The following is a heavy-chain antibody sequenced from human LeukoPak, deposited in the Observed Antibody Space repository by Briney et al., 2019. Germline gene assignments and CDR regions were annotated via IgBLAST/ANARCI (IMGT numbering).Heavy chain of an antibody. Sequence: ASVKVSCKASGYTFTGYYMHWVRQAPGQGPEWMGWVNPNSGGTKYAQKFQGRVTMTRDTSISTAYMELSSLRSDDTAVYYCATGSGDNYDSSGYGRPFDYWGQGTPVTVSS. D-gene: IGHD3-22*01. CDR3: ATGSGDNYDSSGYGRPFDY. CDR2: VNPNSGGT. CDR1: GYTFTGYY. V-gene: IGHV1-2*02. J-gene: IGHJ4*02.